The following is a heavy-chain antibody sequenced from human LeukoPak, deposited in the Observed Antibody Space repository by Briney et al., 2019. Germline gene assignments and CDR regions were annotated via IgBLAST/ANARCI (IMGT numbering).Heavy chain of an antibody. CDR1: GGSISSGSYY. Sequence: SETLSLTCTVSGGSISSGSYYWSWIRQPAGKGLEWIGRIYTSGSTNYNPSLMSRVTISVDTSKNRFSLKLSSVTAADTAVYYCARDPRGHLWFGAIGWFDPWGQGTLVTVSS. J-gene: IGHJ5*02. CDR3: ARDPRGHLWFGAIGWFDP. V-gene: IGHV4-61*02. CDR2: IYTSGST. D-gene: IGHD3-10*01.